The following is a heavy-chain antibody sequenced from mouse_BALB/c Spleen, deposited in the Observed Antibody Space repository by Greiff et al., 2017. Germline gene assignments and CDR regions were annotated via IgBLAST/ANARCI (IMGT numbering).Heavy chain of an antibody. CDR1: GYTFSSYW. J-gene: IGHJ3*01. CDR2: ILPGSGST. V-gene: IGHV1-9*01. CDR3: ARRGNYYGFAY. D-gene: IGHD2-1*01. Sequence: VQLQQSGAELMKPGASVKISCKATGYTFSSYWIEWVKQRPGHGLEWIGEILPGSGSTNYNEKFKGKATFTADTSSNTAYMQLSSLTSEDSAVYYCARRGNYYGFAYWGQGTLVTVSA.